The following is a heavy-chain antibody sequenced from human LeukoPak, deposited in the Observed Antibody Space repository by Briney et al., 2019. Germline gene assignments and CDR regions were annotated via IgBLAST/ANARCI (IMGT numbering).Heavy chain of an antibody. CDR1: GYTFTGYY. CDR3: ARDGCSGGSCYSAPDY. Sequence: ASVKVSCKASGYTFTGYYMHWVRQAPGQGLEWMGIINPSGGSTSYAQKFQGRVTMTRDMSTSTVYMELSSLRSEDTAVYYCARDGCSGGSCYSAPDYWGQGTLVTVSS. V-gene: IGHV1-46*01. J-gene: IGHJ4*02. D-gene: IGHD2-15*01. CDR2: INPSGGST.